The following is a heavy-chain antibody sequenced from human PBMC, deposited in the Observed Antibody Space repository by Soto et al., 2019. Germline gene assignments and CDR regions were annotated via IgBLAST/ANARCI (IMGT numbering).Heavy chain of an antibody. V-gene: IGHV4-59*01. J-gene: IGHJ4*02. D-gene: IGHD2-15*01. CDR3: AGLRGYAGSPIDY. CDR1: GGSIISGY. Sequence: SETLSLTCTVSGGSIISGYWSWIRQPPGKGLEWIGYISYSGNTNYNPSLKSRVTMSVDTPKNQFSLRLSSVATADTAVYYCAGLRGYAGSPIDYWGQGTLVTVSS. CDR2: ISYSGNT.